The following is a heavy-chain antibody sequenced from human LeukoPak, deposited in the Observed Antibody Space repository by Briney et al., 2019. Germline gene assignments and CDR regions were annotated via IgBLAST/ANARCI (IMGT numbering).Heavy chain of an antibody. Sequence: GGSLRLSCAASGFTFSSYWMHWVRQAPGKGLVWVSRINSDGSSTSYADSVKGRFTISRDNAKNTLYLQMNSLRAEDTAVYYCARVGYYDSSGYYPYDCWGQGTLVTVSS. CDR3: ARVGYYDSSGYYPYDC. CDR1: GFTFSSYW. J-gene: IGHJ4*02. V-gene: IGHV3-74*01. D-gene: IGHD3-22*01. CDR2: INSDGSST.